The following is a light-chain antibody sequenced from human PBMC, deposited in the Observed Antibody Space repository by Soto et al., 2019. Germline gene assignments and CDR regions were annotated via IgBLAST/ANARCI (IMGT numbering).Light chain of an antibody. CDR3: CSYAGNYRV. CDR2: DVN. CDR1: SSDVGGYDF. J-gene: IGLJ2*01. V-gene: IGLV2-11*01. Sequence: QSALTQPRSVSGSPGQSVTISCTGTSSDVGGYDFVSWYQQHPGKAPKLIIYDVNKRPSGVPDRFSGSKSGNTASLTISGLQDEDEADYCCCSYAGNYRVFGGGTKVTVL.